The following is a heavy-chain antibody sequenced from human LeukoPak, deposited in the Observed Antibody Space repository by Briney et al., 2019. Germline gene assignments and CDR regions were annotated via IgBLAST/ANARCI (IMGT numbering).Heavy chain of an antibody. J-gene: IGHJ3*02. CDR1: GFTFSSYA. V-gene: IGHV3-30-3*01. Sequence: GGSLRLSCAASGFTFSSYAMHWVRQAPGKGLEWVAVISYDGSNKYYADSVKGRFTISRDNSKNTLYLQMNSLRAGDTAVYYCARRDPTPDGAFDIWGQGTMVTVSS. CDR3: ARRDPTPDGAFDI. CDR2: ISYDGSNK.